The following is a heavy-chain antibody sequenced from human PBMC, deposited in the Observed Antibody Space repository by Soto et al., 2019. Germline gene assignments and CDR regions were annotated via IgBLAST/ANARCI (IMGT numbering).Heavy chain of an antibody. CDR3: ARDDTAITGTMVLDY. D-gene: IGHD1-7*01. J-gene: IGHJ4*02. CDR1: GFTFSSYG. CDR2: IWYDGSNK. V-gene: IGHV3-33*01. Sequence: GGSLRLSCAASGFTFSSYGMHWVRQAPGKGLEWVAVIWYDGSNKYYADSVKGRFTISRDNSKNTLYLQMNSLRAEDTAVYYCARDDTAITGTMVLDYWGQGTLVTVSS.